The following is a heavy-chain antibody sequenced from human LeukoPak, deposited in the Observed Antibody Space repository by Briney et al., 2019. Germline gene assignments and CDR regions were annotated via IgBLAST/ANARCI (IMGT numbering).Heavy chain of an antibody. D-gene: IGHD5-18*01. J-gene: IGHJ4*02. CDR2: ISSSDNTI. CDR3: ARVHRGYSYGRLDY. CDR1: GFAFSDYS. Sequence: GGSLRLSCAASGFAFSDYSMNWVRQAPAKGLEWVSYISSSDNTIHYADSVKGRFTISRDNAKNSLYLEMNSLRDEDTAVYYCARVHRGYSYGRLDYWGQGTLVTVSS. V-gene: IGHV3-48*02.